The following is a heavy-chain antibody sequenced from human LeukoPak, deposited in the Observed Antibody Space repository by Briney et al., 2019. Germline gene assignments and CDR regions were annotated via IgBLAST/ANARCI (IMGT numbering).Heavy chain of an antibody. J-gene: IGHJ4*02. V-gene: IGHV4-39*07. D-gene: IGHD6-19*01. Sequence: SETLSLTCTVSGGSISSSSYYWGWIRQPPGKGLEWIGSIYYSGSTYSNPSLKSRVTISVDTSKNQFSLNLSSVTAADTAVYYCARVGRGWYFFQVFDYWGQGTLVTVSS. CDR1: GGSISSSSYY. CDR2: IYYSGST. CDR3: ARVGRGWYFFQVFDY.